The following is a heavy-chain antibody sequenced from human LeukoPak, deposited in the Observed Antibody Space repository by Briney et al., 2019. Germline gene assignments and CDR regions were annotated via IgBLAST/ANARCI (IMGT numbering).Heavy chain of an antibody. J-gene: IGHJ4*02. V-gene: IGHV3-49*04. CDR3: TRGPVGATPPDY. CDR2: IRSKAYGGTT. CDR1: GFTFGDYA. D-gene: IGHD1-26*01. Sequence: GRSLRLSCTASGFTFGDYAMSWVRQAPGKGLEWVGFIRSKAYGGTTEYAASVKGRFTISRDDSKSIAYLQMNSLKTEDTAVYYCTRGPVGATPPDYWGQGTLVTVSS.